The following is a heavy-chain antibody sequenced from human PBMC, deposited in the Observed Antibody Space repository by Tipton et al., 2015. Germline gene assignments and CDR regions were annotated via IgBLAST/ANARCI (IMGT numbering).Heavy chain of an antibody. D-gene: IGHD4-17*01. CDR2: IYYSGDM. V-gene: IGHV4-39*02. CDR1: GVSISGTSYY. CDR3: ASLLLYGDYVHGLGY. J-gene: IGHJ4*02. Sequence: TLSLTCTVSGVSISGTSYYWGWIRQPPGKGLEWIGRIYYSGDMYYNPSLKSRVAMSVDTSNNHFSLRLTPLTASDTAVYYCASLLLYGDYVHGLGYWGRGTLVTVSS.